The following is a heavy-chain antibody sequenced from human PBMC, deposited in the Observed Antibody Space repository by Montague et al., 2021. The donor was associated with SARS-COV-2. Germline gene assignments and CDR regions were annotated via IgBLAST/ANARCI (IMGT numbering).Heavy chain of an antibody. V-gene: IGHV3-33*06. D-gene: IGHD3-16*01. CDR1: GFIFSRYG. CDR3: AKWSLGGYYLDY. Sequence: SLRLSCAASGFIFSRYGMHWVRQAPGKGLEWVAHIWYDGSNENYVDSVKGRFTISRDNFKNTLYLQMNSLRAEDTAIYYCAKWSLGGYYLDYWGQGTLVTVSS. CDR2: IWYDGSNE. J-gene: IGHJ4*02.